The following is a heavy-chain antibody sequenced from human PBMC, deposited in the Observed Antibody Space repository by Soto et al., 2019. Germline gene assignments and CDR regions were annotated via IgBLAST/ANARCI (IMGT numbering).Heavy chain of an antibody. J-gene: IGHJ4*02. D-gene: IGHD3-10*01. V-gene: IGHV1-18*01. Sequence: QVQLVQSEAEVKKPGASVKVSCKASGYTFTSYAISWVRQAPGQGLEWMGWISAYNGNTNYAQKLQGRVTMTTDTSTSTAYMELTRLRSHHTAVYYSARGLYGSGAFDYWGQGTLVTVSS. CDR1: GYTFTSYA. CDR2: ISAYNGNT. CDR3: ARGLYGSGAFDY.